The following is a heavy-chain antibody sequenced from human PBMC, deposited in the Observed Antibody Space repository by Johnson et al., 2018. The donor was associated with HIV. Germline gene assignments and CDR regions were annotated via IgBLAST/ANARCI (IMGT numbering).Heavy chain of an antibody. Sequence: QVLLVESGGGVVQPGGSLRLSCAASGFTFNSYGMDWVRQAPGKGLAWVAFIRYDGSSNYYADSVTGRFTVSRDKSKNTLYLQMKSLRAEDTALYYCAKDDNLGVWYSDAFDVWGQGTVVTVSS. CDR1: GFTFNSYG. V-gene: IGHV3-30*02. CDR2: IRYDGSSN. D-gene: IGHD6-19*01. J-gene: IGHJ3*01. CDR3: AKDDNLGVWYSDAFDV.